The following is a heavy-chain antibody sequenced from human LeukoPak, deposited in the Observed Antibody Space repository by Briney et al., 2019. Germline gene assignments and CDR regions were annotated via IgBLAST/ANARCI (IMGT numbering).Heavy chain of an antibody. Sequence: SETLSLTCTVSGDSVSGHYWSWIRQTPGKGLEWIGYVSYSGGTNYNPSLKRRVSTSLDTSKNQFSLKLSSPAAADPAVYYCARAPMAITTSAFPDAFDFWGQGTVVTVSS. CDR2: VSYSGGT. D-gene: IGHD5-12*01. CDR1: GDSVSGHY. V-gene: IGHV4-59*02. CDR3: ARAPMAITTSAFPDAFDF. J-gene: IGHJ3*01.